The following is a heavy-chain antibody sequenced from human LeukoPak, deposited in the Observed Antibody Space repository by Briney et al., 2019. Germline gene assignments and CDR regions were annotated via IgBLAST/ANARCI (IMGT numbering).Heavy chain of an antibody. CDR2: INHSGST. V-gene: IGHV4-34*01. CDR1: GGSFSGCY. Sequence: SETLSLTCAVYGGSFSGCYWSWIRQPPGKGLEWIGEINHSGSTNYNPSLKSRVTISVDTSKNQFSLKLSSVTAADTAVYYCATQFLGYCSGGSCFDYWGQGTLVTVSS. CDR3: ATQFLGYCSGGSCFDY. D-gene: IGHD2-15*01. J-gene: IGHJ4*02.